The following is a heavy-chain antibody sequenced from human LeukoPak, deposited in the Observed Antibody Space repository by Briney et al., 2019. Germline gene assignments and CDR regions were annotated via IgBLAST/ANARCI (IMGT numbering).Heavy chain of an antibody. J-gene: IGHJ6*02. CDR2: INPSGGST. CDR3: ARRVAYSSSWLYGMDV. D-gene: IGHD6-13*01. V-gene: IGHV1-46*01. CDR1: GYTFTSYY. Sequence: ASVKVSCKASGYTFTSYYTHWVRQAPGQGLEWMGIINPSGGSTSYAQKFQGRVTMTRDTSTSTVYMELSSLRSEDTAVYYCARRVAYSSSWLYGMDVWGQGTTVTVSS.